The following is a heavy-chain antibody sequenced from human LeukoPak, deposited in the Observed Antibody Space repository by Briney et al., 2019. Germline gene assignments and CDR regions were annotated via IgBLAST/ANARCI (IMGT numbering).Heavy chain of an antibody. D-gene: IGHD6-19*01. CDR1: GYTFTSYD. CDR2: MNPNSGNT. V-gene: IGHV1-8*01. CDR3: ARGSSGWYYFDY. Sequence: ASVKVSCKASGYTFTSYDINWVRQATGQGLEWMGWMNPNSGNTGYAQKFQGRVTTTRNTSISTAYMELSSLRSEDTAVYYCARGSSGWYYFDYWGQGTLVTVSS. J-gene: IGHJ4*02.